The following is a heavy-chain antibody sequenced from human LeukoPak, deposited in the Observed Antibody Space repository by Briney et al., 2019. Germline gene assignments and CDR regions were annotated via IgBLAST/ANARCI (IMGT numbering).Heavy chain of an antibody. V-gene: IGHV3-23*01. CDR1: GFTFSIYA. J-gene: IGHJ4*02. CDR2: ISGSGGST. Sequence: GGSLRLSCAASGFTFSIYAMSWVRQVPGKGLEWVSAISGSGGSTYYADSVKGRFTISRDNSKNTLYLQMNSLRAEDTAVYYCATGRTIVVVPAAMPDYWGQGTLVTVSS. CDR3: ATGRTIVVVPAAMPDY. D-gene: IGHD2-2*01.